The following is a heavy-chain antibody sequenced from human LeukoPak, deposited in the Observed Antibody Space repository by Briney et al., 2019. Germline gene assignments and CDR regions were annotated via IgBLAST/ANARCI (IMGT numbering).Heavy chain of an antibody. CDR3: ARGKAYYDFWSGYSYYFDY. CDR1: GGSISSYY. V-gene: IGHV4-34*01. CDR2: INHSGST. J-gene: IGHJ4*02. D-gene: IGHD3-3*01. Sequence: SETLSLTCTVSGGSISSYYWSWIRQPPGKGLEWIGEINHSGSTNYNPSLKSRVTISVDASKNQFSLKLSSVTAADTAVYYCARGKAYYDFWSGYSYYFDYWGQGTLVTVSS.